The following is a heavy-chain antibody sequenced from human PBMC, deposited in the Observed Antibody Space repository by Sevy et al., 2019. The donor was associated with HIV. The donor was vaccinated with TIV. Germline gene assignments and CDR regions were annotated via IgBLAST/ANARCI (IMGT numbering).Heavy chain of an antibody. CDR1: GFTFSSYS. CDR2: ISSSSSYI. J-gene: IGHJ6*03. V-gene: IGHV3-21*01. D-gene: IGHD6-13*01. CDR3: ARGASFKQQLATRRDYYYYMDV. Sequence: GGSLRLSCAASGFTFSSYSMNWVRQAPGKGLEWVSSISSSSSYIYYEDTVKGRFTIPGDNAKNSLYLQMNSLRAEDTAVYYCARGASFKQQLATRRDYYYYMDVWGKGTTVTVSS.